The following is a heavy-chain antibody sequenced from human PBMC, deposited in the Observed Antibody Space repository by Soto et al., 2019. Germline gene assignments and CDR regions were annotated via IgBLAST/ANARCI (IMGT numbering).Heavy chain of an antibody. CDR1: GYSFTNYG. Sequence: QDQLVQSGVEVKKPGASVKVSCQASGYSFTNYGITWVRQAPGQGFEWMGWISAYNGNTNYAQKFQGRVTMTTDASTSTAYLELRSLRSDDTVVYYCARDRGVAPPVAGNTHYYYYMDVWGKGTTVTVSS. CDR2: ISAYNGNT. D-gene: IGHD6-19*01. V-gene: IGHV1-18*01. J-gene: IGHJ6*03. CDR3: ARDRGVAPPVAGNTHYYYYMDV.